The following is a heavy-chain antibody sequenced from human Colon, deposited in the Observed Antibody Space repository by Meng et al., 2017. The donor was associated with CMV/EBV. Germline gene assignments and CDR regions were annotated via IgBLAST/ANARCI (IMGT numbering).Heavy chain of an antibody. V-gene: IGHV3-7*01. D-gene: IGHD3-10*01. J-gene: IGHJ4*02. CDR1: GFIFSKYW. CDR2: IKQDGSEK. CDR3: GRNRVDH. Sequence: GESLKISCAASGFIFSKYWMSWVRQAPGKGLEWVANIKQDGSEKFYADSVKGRFTISRGNAKSSLHLQMNSLRGEDTALYYCGRNRVDHWGQGTLVTVSS.